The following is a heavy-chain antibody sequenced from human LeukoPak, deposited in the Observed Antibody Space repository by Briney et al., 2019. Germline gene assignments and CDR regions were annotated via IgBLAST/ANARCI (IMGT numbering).Heavy chain of an antibody. CDR3: ARLRGIAADGDLYNWFDP. CDR1: GYSFTSYW. D-gene: IGHD6-13*01. J-gene: IGHJ5*02. Sequence: GESLKISCKGSGYSFTSYWIGWVRQMPGKGLEWMGIIYPGDSDTRYSPSFQGQVTISADKSISTAYLQWSSLKASDTAMYYCARLRGIAADGDLYNWFDPWGQGTLVTVSS. V-gene: IGHV5-51*01. CDR2: IYPGDSDT.